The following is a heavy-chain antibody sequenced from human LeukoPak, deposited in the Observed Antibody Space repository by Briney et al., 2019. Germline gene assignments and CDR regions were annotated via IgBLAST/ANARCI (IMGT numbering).Heavy chain of an antibody. CDR1: GGSMSSYY. D-gene: IGHD6-13*01. J-gene: IGHJ4*02. CDR2: IYYSGTT. CDR3: ARAPYSSTWYLEYFDF. Sequence: SETLSLTCTVSGGSMSSYYWTWIRQPPGKGLEWVGYIYYSGTTKYNPSLKSRVTISLDTSKNQFSLELSSVTAADAAVYYCARAPYSSTWYLEYFDFWGEGTLVTVSS. V-gene: IGHV4-59*01.